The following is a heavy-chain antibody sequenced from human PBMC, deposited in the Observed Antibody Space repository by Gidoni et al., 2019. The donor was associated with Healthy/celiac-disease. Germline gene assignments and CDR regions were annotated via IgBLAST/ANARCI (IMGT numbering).Heavy chain of an antibody. CDR3: AKPRGWELLPGDAFDI. D-gene: IGHD1-26*01. Sequence: QVQLVESGGGVVQPGRSLRLSCAASGFTFSSYGMPWVRQAPGKGLEWVAVIWYDGSNKYYADSVKGRFTISRDNSKNTLYLQMNSLRAEDTAVYYCAKPRGWELLPGDAFDIWGQGTMVTVSS. CDR1: GFTFSSYG. J-gene: IGHJ3*02. CDR2: IWYDGSNK. V-gene: IGHV3-33*06.